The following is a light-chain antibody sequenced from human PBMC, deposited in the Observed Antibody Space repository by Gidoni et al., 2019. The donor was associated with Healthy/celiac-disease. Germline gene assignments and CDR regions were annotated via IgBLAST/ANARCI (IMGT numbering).Light chain of an antibody. CDR3: CSYAGSYTVV. V-gene: IGLV2-11*02. CDR2: DVS. Sequence: QSALTQPRSVSGSPGPSVTISCTGTSSDVGGYTYVSGYQQHPGKDPNIMIYDVSKRPSGVPDRFSGSKSGNTASLTISGLQAEDEADYYCCSYAGSYTVVFGGGTKLTVL. CDR1: SSDVGGYTY. J-gene: IGLJ2*01.